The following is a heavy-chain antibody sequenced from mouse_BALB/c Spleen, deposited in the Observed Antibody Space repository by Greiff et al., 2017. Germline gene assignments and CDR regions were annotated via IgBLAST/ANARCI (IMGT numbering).Heavy chain of an antibody. CDR3: AREGRYGNYDYAMDY. CDR1: GYSITSGYY. J-gene: IGHJ4*01. CDR2: ISYDGSN. Sequence: EVKLQESGPGLVKPSQSLSLTCSVTGYSITSGYYWNWIRQFPGNKLEWMGYISYDGSNNYNPSLKNRISITRDTSKNQFFLKLNSVTTEDTATYYCAREGRYGNYDYAMDYWGQGTSVTVSS. D-gene: IGHD2-10*02. V-gene: IGHV3-6*02.